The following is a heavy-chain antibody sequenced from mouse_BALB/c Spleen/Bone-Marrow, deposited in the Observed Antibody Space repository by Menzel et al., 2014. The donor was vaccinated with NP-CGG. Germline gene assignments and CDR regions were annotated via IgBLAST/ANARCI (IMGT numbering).Heavy chain of an antibody. Sequence: QVQLKQPGAELVRPGSSVKFPCKASGYAFRNYWMNWVKQRPGQGPEGSGQIYPGDGDTNYNGKFKGKATLTADKSSSTAYMQLSSLTSEDSAVYFCARRDGSTYYYAMDYWGQGTSVTVSS. CDR1: GYAFRNYW. CDR3: ARRDGSTYYYAMDY. V-gene: IGHV1-80*01. D-gene: IGHD1-1*01. CDR2: IYPGDGDT. J-gene: IGHJ4*01.